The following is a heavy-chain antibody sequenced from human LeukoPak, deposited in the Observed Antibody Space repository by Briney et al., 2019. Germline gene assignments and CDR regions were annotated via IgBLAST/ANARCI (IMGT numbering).Heavy chain of an antibody. J-gene: IGHJ4*02. CDR3: ATDARYSSSWYGYY. CDR1: GFTFSSYS. Sequence: GGSLRLSCAASGFTFSSYSMNWVRQAPGKGLEWVSSISSSSSYIYYADSVKGRFTISRDNAKNSLFLQMNSLRAEDTAVYYCATDARYSSSWYGYYWGQGTLVTVSS. CDR2: ISSSSSYI. V-gene: IGHV3-21*04. D-gene: IGHD6-13*01.